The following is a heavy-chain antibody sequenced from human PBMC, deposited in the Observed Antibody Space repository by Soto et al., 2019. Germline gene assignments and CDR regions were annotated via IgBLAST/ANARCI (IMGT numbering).Heavy chain of an antibody. D-gene: IGHD3-10*01. J-gene: IGHJ5*02. CDR3: VKDYAFGSGTTYGHNWFDP. CDR1: GFTFSSYG. Sequence: QVHLVESGGGVVQPEESLRLSCAASGFTFSSYGMQWVRQAPGKGLEWVAGIWFDGSNEYYADSVKGRFTISRDNSKNMLYMPMNILRGEDTAVYSCVKDYAFGSGTTYGHNWFDPWGQGTLVSVSS. CDR2: IWFDGSNE. V-gene: IGHV3-33*06.